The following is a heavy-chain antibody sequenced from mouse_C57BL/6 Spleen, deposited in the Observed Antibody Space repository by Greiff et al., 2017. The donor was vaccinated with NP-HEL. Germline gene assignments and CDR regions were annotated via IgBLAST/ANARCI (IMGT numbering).Heavy chain of an antibody. V-gene: IGHV3-6*01. Sequence: EVQLVESGPGLVKPSQSLSLTCSVTGYSITSGYYWNWIRQFPGNKLEWMGYISYDGSNNYNPSLKNRISITRDTSKNQFFLKLNSVTTEDTATYYCARWLLLYYFDYWGQGTTLTVSS. J-gene: IGHJ2*01. CDR1: GYSITSGYY. CDR2: ISYDGSN. CDR3: ARWLLLYYFDY. D-gene: IGHD2-3*01.